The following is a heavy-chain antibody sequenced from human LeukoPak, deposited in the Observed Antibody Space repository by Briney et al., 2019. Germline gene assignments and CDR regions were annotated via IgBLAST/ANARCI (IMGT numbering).Heavy chain of an antibody. Sequence: TGGSLRLSCAASGFTFSSYSMNWVRQAPGKGLEWVSYISSSSSTIYYADSVKGRFTISRDNAKNSLYLQMNSLRAEDTAVYYCARGKRELRYLFGYWGQGTLVTVSS. CDR3: ARGKRELRYLFGY. CDR1: GFTFSSYS. J-gene: IGHJ4*02. V-gene: IGHV3-48*01. D-gene: IGHD1-7*01. CDR2: ISSSSSTI.